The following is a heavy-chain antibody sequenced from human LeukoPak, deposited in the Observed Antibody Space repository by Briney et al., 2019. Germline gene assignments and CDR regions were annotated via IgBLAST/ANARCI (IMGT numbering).Heavy chain of an antibody. CDR2: IYPGDSDT. CDR1: GYSFTSYW. V-gene: IGHV5-51*01. J-gene: IGHJ4*02. CDR3: ARCLVKGSNTKHFDY. Sequence: GESLKISCKGSGYSFTSYWIGWVRQMPGKGLEWMGIIYPGDSDTRYSPSFQGQVTISADKSIGTAYLQWSSLKASDTAMYYCARCLVKGSNTKHFDYWGQGTLVTVSS. D-gene: IGHD6-13*01.